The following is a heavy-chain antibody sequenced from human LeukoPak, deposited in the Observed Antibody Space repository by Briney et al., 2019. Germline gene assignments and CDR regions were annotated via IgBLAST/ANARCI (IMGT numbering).Heavy chain of an antibody. CDR1: GGTFSSYA. CDR2: IIPIFGTA. V-gene: IGHV1-69*13. Sequence: ASVKVSCKASGGTFSSYAISWVRQAPGQGLEWVGGIIPIFGTANYAQKFQGRVTITADESTSTAYMELSSLRSEDTAVYYCARSGIAVAGIRLDYWGQGTLVTVSS. J-gene: IGHJ4*02. CDR3: ARSGIAVAGIRLDY. D-gene: IGHD6-19*01.